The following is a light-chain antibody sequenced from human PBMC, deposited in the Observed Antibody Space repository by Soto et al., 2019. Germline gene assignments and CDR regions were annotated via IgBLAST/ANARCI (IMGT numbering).Light chain of an antibody. J-gene: IGKJ2*01. CDR3: QQYDGN. V-gene: IGKV3-11*01. CDR2: DAS. CDR1: QSVSSY. Sequence: EIVLTQSPATLSLSPGERATLSCRASQSVSSYLAWYQQKPGQAPRLLIYDASNRATGIPARFSGSGSGTDFTLTISSLEPEDFATYYCQQYDGNFGQGTKLEIK.